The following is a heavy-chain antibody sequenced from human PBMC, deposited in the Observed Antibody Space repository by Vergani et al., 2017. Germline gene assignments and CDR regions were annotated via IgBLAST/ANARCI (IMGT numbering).Heavy chain of an antibody. J-gene: IGHJ4*02. CDR2: ISGGGGNT. D-gene: IGHD2-15*01. CDR3: AKVGRLGECCSGGSCYSQGFDY. Sequence: EVQLLESGGGLVQPGGSLRLSCAASGFPFRTYAMSWVRQAPGKGLEWVSAISGGGGNTYYGDSVKGRFTISRDNAKNTLYLQMNSLRAEDTAVYYCAKVGRLGECCSGGSCYSQGFDYWGQGTLVTVSS. V-gene: IGHV3-23*01. CDR1: GFPFRTYA.